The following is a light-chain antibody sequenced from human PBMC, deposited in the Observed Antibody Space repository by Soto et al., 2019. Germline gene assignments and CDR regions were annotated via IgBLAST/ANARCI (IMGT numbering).Light chain of an antibody. J-gene: IGKJ3*01. CDR3: QQYNNWPQT. Sequence: EIVMTQSPATLSVSPGERATLSCRASQSVSSNLAWYQQIPGQAPRLLIYGASTRATGIPARFSGSGSGTEFTLTISSLQSEDFEVYYCQQYNNWPQTFGPGTKVDIK. V-gene: IGKV3-15*01. CDR1: QSVSSN. CDR2: GAS.